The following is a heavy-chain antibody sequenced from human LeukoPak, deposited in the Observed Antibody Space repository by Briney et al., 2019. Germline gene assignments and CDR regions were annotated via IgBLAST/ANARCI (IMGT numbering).Heavy chain of an antibody. J-gene: IGHJ4*02. D-gene: IGHD6-6*01. CDR1: GGSFSGYY. CDR3: ARGHTSIAARGRFDY. CDR2: INHSGST. V-gene: IGHV4-34*01. Sequence: PSGTLSLTCAVYGGSFSGYYWSWIRQPPGKGLEWIGEINHSGSTNYNPSLKSRVTISVDTSKNQFSLKLSSVTAADTAVYYCARGHTSIAARGRFDYWGQGTLVTVSS.